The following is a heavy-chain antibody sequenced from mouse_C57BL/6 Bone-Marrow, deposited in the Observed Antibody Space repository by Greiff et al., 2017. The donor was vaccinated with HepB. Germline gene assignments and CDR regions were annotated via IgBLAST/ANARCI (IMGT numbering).Heavy chain of an antibody. V-gene: IGHV1-19*01. CDR2: INPYNGGT. CDR3: AREGYLLWLRRGFDY. Sequence: EVQLQQSGPVLVKPGASVKMSCKASGYTFTDYYMNWVKQSHGKSLEWIGVINPYNGGTSYNQKFKGKATLTVDKSSSTAYMELNSLTSEVSAVYYCAREGYLLWLRRGFDYWGQGTTLTVSS. CDR1: GYTFTDYY. D-gene: IGHD2-2*01. J-gene: IGHJ2*01.